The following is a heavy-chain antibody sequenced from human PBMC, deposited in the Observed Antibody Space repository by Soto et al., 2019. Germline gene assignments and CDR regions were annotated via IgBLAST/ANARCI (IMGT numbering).Heavy chain of an antibody. CDR1: GFTFSSYG. Sequence: QVQLVESGGGVVQPGRSLRLSCAASGFTFSSYGMHWVRQAPGKGLEWVAVTSSXXXXXXYADSVKGRFTISRDNSKXXXXXXXXXXXXXXXXXXXXXXXXXXGYYEGLVDYWGQGTLVTVSS. CDR3: XXXXXXGYYEGLVDY. CDR2: TSSXXXXX. J-gene: IGHJ4*02. V-gene: IGHV3-30*03. D-gene: IGHD3-22*01.